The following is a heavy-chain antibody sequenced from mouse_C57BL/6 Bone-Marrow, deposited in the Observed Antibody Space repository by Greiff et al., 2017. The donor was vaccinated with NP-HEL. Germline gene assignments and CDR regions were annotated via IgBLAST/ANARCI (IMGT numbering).Heavy chain of an antibody. D-gene: IGHD4-1*01. CDR3: SRLGRVGFSY. Sequence: EVKLVESGGDLVKPGGSLKLSCAASGFTFSSYGMSWVRQTPDKRLEWVATISSGGSYTYYPDSVKGRFTISRDNAKNTLYLHMSSLKSEDTAMYYCSRLGRVGFSYWGQGTLVTVSA. CDR2: ISSGGSYT. J-gene: IGHJ3*01. V-gene: IGHV5-6*02. CDR1: GFTFSSYG.